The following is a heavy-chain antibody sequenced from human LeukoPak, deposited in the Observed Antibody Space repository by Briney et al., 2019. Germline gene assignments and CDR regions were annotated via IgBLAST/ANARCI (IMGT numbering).Heavy chain of an antibody. V-gene: IGHV3-30-3*01. CDR2: ISYDGSNK. D-gene: IGHD2-2*01. J-gene: IGHJ2*01. Sequence: GGSLRLSCAASGFTFSSYATHWVRQAPGKGLEWVAVISYDGSNKYYADSVKGRFTISRDNSKNTLYLQMNSLRAEDTAVYYCAKDGPKMYQTSLNWYFDLWGRGTLVTVSS. CDR1: GFTFSSYA. CDR3: AKDGPKMYQTSLNWYFDL.